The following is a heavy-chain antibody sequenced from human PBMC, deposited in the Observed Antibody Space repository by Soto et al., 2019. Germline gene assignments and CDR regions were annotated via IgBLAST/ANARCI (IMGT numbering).Heavy chain of an antibody. CDR3: ARSGGYYYDSSGYYYGY. V-gene: IGHV1-69*13. CDR1: GGTFSSYA. J-gene: IGHJ4*02. D-gene: IGHD3-22*01. Sequence: ASVKVSCKASGGTFSSYAISWVRQAPGQGLEWMGGIIPIFGTANYAQRFQGRVTITADESTSTAYMELSSLRSEDTAVYYCARSGGYYYDSSGYYYGYWGQGTLVTVSS. CDR2: IIPIFGTA.